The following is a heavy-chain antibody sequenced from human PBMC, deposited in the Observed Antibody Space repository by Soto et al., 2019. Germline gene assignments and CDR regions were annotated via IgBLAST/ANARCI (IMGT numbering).Heavy chain of an antibody. J-gene: IGHJ4*02. CDR2: IYYSGRT. V-gene: IGHV4-31*03. Sequence: TLSLTCTFSGGSLRSGGYYWSCLRQHPGKGLEWIGYIYYSGRTYYNPSLKSRVTISVDTSKNQFSLKLSSVTAADTAVYYCARDLMTTVTNRLFDYWGQGTLVTVSS. CDR3: ARDLMTTVTNRLFDY. D-gene: IGHD4-17*01. CDR1: GGSLRSGGYY.